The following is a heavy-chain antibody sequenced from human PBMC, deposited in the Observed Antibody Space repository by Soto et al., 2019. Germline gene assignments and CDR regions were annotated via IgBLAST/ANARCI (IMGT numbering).Heavy chain of an antibody. V-gene: IGHV3-33*01. J-gene: IGHJ6*03. D-gene: IGHD3-10*01. CDR3: ARERTFGDNKHNYMDV. CDR1: EFTFSRHG. Sequence: QVQLVESGGGVVQPGRSLRLSCAASEFTFSRHGMHWVRQAPGKGLQWVGVKWSDGSNEVYADSVKGRFIISRDNSKNILYLQMNSRRAEDTAVYYCARERTFGDNKHNYMDVWGTGITVTVSS. CDR2: KWSDGSNE.